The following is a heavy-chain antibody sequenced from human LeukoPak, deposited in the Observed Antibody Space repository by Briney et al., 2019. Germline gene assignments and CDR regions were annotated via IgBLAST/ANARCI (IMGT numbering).Heavy chain of an antibody. CDR3: ASRAVYYDSSDGAFDI. Sequence: ASVKVSCKASGYTFTGYYMHWVRQAPGQGLEWMGWINPNSGGTNYAQKFQGRVTMTRDTSISTAYMELSRLRSDDTAVYYCASRAVYYDSSDGAFDIWGQGTMVTVSS. D-gene: IGHD3-22*01. CDR2: INPNSGGT. CDR1: GYTFTGYY. V-gene: IGHV1-2*02. J-gene: IGHJ3*02.